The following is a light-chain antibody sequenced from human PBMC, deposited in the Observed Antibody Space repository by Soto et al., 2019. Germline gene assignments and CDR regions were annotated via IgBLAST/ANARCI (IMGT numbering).Light chain of an antibody. CDR3: QQRTSRYT. J-gene: IGKJ2*01. V-gene: IGKV3-11*01. CDR2: DTF. CDR1: QSVNSY. Sequence: EIVLTQSPATLSLSPGERATLSCTASQSVNSYLAWYQHRPGQAPRLLIYDTFIRSTGVPARFSGSGSGTDFTLTIRSLDPEDFAVYYCQQRTSRYTFGQGTKVETK.